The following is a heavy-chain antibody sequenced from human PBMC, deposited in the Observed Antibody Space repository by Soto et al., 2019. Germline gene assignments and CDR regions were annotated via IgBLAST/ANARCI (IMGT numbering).Heavy chain of an antibody. CDR3: AKSWNYGSGSYYNFFDY. J-gene: IGHJ4*02. D-gene: IGHD3-10*01. CDR2: IWYDGSNK. CDR1: GFTFSSYG. V-gene: IGHV3-33*06. Sequence: GGSLRLSCAASGFTFSSYGMHWVRQAPGKGLEWVAVIWYDGSNKYYADSVKGRFTISRDNSKNTLYLQMNSLRAEDTAVYYCAKSWNYGSGSYYNFFDYWGQGTLVTVSS.